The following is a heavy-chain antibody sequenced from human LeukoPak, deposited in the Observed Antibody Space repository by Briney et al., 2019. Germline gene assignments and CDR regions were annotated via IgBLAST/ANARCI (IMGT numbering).Heavy chain of an antibody. J-gene: IGHJ6*03. CDR2: INPNSGGT. D-gene: IGHD5-18*01. CDR1: GYTFTGYY. V-gene: IGHV1-2*02. CDR3: ARGYSYGPDYYYYYMDV. Sequence: ASVKVSFKASGYTFTGYYMHWVRQAPGQGLEWMGWINPNSGGTNYAQKFQGRVTMTRDTSISTAYMELSRLRSDDTAVYYCARGYSYGPDYYYYYMDVWGKGTTVTVSS.